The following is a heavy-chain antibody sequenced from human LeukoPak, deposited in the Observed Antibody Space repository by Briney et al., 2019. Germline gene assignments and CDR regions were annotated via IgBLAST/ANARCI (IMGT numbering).Heavy chain of an antibody. CDR1: GYNFTYYW. V-gene: IGHV5-51*01. J-gene: IGHJ3*02. D-gene: IGHD2-21*02. Sequence: GESLKISCKGSGYNFTYYWIAWVRQMAGKGLEWMGIIYPSDSDTRYSQSFQGQVTISADKSISTAYLQWNSLKASDTAMYYCARLDCGGDCYIPDAFAIWGQGTMVTVSS. CDR2: IYPSDSDT. CDR3: ARLDCGGDCYIPDAFAI.